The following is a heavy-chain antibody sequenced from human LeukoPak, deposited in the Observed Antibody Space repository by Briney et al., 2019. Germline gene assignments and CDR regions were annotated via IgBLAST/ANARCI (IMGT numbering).Heavy chain of an antibody. Sequence: GGSLRVYCAASGFTFSSYGMHWVRQAPGKGLEWVAVIWYDGSNKYYADSVKGRFTISRDNSKNTLYLQMNSLRAEDTAVYYCAKRQCSSKPADYWGQGTLVTVSS. J-gene: IGHJ4*02. V-gene: IGHV3-30*02. D-gene: IGHD6-6*01. CDR1: GFTFSSYG. CDR3: AKRQCSSKPADY. CDR2: IWYDGSNK.